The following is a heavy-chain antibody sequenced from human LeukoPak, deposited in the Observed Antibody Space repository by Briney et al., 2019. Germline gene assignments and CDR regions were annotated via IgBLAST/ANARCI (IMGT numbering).Heavy chain of an antibody. J-gene: IGHJ6*02. Sequence: PGGSLRLSCAASGFTFSSYAMSWVRQAPGKGLEWVSATSGSGGSTYYADSVKGRFTISRDNSKNTLYLQMNSLRAEDTVVYYCAKDLRPPDYDFWSGYYNYYYYGMDVWGQGTTVTVSS. V-gene: IGHV3-23*01. CDR3: AKDLRPPDYDFWSGYYNYYYYGMDV. CDR2: TSGSGGST. D-gene: IGHD3-3*01. CDR1: GFTFSSYA.